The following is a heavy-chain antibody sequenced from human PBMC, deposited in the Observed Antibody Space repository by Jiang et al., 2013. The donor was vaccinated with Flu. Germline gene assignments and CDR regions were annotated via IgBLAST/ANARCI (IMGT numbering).Heavy chain of an antibody. CDR3: ARAPGSYYNAFDI. V-gene: IGHV4-30-2*01. D-gene: IGHD1-26*01. Sequence: QTLSLTCAVSGGSISSGGYSWSWIRQPPGKGLEWIGYIYHSGSTYYNPSLKSRVTISVDRSKNQFSLKLSSVTAADTAVYYCARAPGSYYNAFDIWGQGTMVTVSS. J-gene: IGHJ3*02. CDR2: IYHSGST. CDR1: GGSISSGGYS.